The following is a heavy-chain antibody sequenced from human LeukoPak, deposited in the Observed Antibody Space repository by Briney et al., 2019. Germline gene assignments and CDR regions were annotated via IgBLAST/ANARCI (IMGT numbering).Heavy chain of an antibody. CDR1: GVSFDDYY. V-gene: IGHV4-34*01. J-gene: IGHJ4*02. CDR2: INHSGYT. D-gene: IGHD2-15*01. CDR3: AREGRGGHNFDY. Sequence: PSETLSLTCAVSGVSFDDYYWSWVRQPPGKGLEWIGEINHSGYTNDSPSLKSRVTMSIDTSRKQFSLNLRSVTVADTAVYYCAREGRGGHNFDYWGQGTLVIVSS.